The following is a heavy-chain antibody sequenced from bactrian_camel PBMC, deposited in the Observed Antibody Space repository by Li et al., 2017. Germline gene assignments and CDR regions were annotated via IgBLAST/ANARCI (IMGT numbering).Heavy chain of an antibody. CDR2: LDHDGRI. J-gene: IGHJ4*01. V-gene: IGHV3S9*01. Sequence: HVQLVESGGGSVQAGGSLRLTCAASRSAYRRYCMGWFRQTPGQRRGGVATLDHDGRITYTPSVKGRFTISHDQARATLYLQMSSLQPDDTAMYYCAQSEKALRSDAWNEAHQCEYWGQGTQVTVS. CDR3: AQSEKALRSDAWNEAHQCEY. CDR1: RSAYRRYC. D-gene: IGHD1*01.